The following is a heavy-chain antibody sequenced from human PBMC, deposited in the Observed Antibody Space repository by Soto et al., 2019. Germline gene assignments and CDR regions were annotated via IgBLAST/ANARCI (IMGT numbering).Heavy chain of an antibody. V-gene: IGHV1-3*01. D-gene: IGHD3-10*01. Sequence: SVKVSCKASGYTFTSYAMHWVRQAPRQRLEWMGWINAGNGNTKYSQKFQGRVTITRDTSASTAYMELRSLRSEDTAVYYCAGAWGVLFDGFDAWGQGTMVTVSS. J-gene: IGHJ6*02. CDR1: GYTFTSYA. CDR2: INAGNGNT. CDR3: AGAWGVLFDGFDA.